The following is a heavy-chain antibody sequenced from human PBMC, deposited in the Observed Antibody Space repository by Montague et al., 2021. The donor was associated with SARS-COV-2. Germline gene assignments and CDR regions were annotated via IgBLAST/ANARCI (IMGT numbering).Heavy chain of an antibody. D-gene: IGHD3-22*01. CDR2: IWYDGSNK. J-gene: IGHJ4*02. CDR3: ARSKEVAINGVCDY. V-gene: IGHV3-33*01. Sequence: SLRLSCAASGFTFSSYGMHWVRQAPGKGLEWVAVIWYDGSNKYYADSVKGRFTISRDKSKNTLYLQMNSLRAEDTAVYYCARSKEVAINGVCDYWGQGTLVTVSS. CDR1: GFTFSSYG.